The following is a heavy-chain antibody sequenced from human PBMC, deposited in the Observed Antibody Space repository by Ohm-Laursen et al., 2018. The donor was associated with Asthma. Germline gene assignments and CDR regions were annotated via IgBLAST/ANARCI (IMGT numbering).Heavy chain of an antibody. CDR1: GDTFNIFG. D-gene: IGHD2-2*01. J-gene: IGHJ5*02. Sequence: SLRLSCAASGDTFNIFGNSWMAWVRQAPGKGLEWLAKIQPLGGAAVYADSVKGRFTISRDNSKNTIYLEMNSLSAEDAAVYFCARDPSVPLAIGHLWNWFDPWGQGTRVTVSS. CDR2: IQPLGGAA. CDR3: ARDPSVPLAIGHLWNWFDP. V-gene: IGHV3-30*02.